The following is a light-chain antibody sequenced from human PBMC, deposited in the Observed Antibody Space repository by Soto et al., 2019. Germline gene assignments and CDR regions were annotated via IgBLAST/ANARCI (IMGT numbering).Light chain of an antibody. CDR1: QGISSF. CDR2: AAS. V-gene: IGKV1-9*01. Sequence: DIQMTQSPSSLSASVGDSVTITCRASQGISSFLVWYQQKPGKAPKSLIYAASTLQSGVPSRFSGSGSGTEFTLTINNLQPEDFATYYCQQTNRYPITFGQGTRLEIK. CDR3: QQTNRYPIT. J-gene: IGKJ5*01.